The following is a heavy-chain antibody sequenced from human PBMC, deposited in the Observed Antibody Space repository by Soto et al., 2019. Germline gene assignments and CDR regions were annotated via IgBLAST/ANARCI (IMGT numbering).Heavy chain of an antibody. Sequence: SETLSLTCAVSGYSISSGYYWGWIRQPPGRGLEWIGIIYHSGSTYYNPSLKSRVTMSVDTSKNQFSLKLSSVTAADTAVYYCARTWDSSTLDYWGQGTLVTVSS. CDR2: IYHSGST. D-gene: IGHD3-3*01. CDR3: ARTWDSSTLDY. J-gene: IGHJ4*02. V-gene: IGHV4-38-2*01. CDR1: GYSISSGYY.